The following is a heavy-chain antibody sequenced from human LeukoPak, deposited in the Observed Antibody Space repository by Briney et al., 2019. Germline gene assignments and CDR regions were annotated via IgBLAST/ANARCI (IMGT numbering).Heavy chain of an antibody. J-gene: IGHJ3*02. Sequence: PGGSLRLSCAASGFTFSSYAMSWVRQAPGKGLEWVANIKQDGSEKYYVDSVKGRFTISRDNAKNSLYLQMNSLRAEDTAVYYCAREALSDAFDIWGQGTMVTVSS. CDR1: GFTFSSYA. CDR3: AREALSDAFDI. CDR2: IKQDGSEK. V-gene: IGHV3-7*01.